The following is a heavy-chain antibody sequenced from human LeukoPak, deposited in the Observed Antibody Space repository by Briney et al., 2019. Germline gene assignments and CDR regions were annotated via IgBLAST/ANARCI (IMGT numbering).Heavy chain of an antibody. V-gene: IGHV3-74*01. D-gene: IGHD2-15*01. CDR3: ARDQLYCSGGYCYFDS. Sequence: PGGSLRLSCVASGFTFRSYWMHWVRQAPGKGLEWVSRINGDGRSTSYADFVRGRFTISRDNAKNTLYLQVNSLRAEDTAVYYCARDQLYCSGGYCYFDSWGQGTLVTVSS. CDR1: GFTFRSYW. J-gene: IGHJ4*02. CDR2: INGDGRST.